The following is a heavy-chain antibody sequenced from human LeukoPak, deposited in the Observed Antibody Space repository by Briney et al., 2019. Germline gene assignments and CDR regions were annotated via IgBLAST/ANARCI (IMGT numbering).Heavy chain of an antibody. Sequence: SETLSLTCTVSGGSTSSYYWSWIRQPPGKGLEWIGYIYYSGSTNYNPSLKSRVTISVDTSKNQFSLKLNSVTAADTAVYYCARGSRPVDPWGQGTLVTVSS. V-gene: IGHV4-59*01. CDR3: ARGSRPVDP. J-gene: IGHJ5*02. CDR1: GGSTSSYY. CDR2: IYYSGST.